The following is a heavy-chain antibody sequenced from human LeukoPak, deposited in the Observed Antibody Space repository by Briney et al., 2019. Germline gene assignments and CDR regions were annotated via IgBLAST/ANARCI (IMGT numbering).Heavy chain of an antibody. CDR2: IYYSGST. J-gene: IGHJ5*02. V-gene: IGHV4-39*01. D-gene: IGHD6-6*01. Sequence: SETLSLTCTVSGGSISSSSYYWGWIRQPPGKGLEWIGSIYYSGSTYYNPSLKSRVTISVDTSKNQFSLKLSSVTAADTAVYYCARPGGSSSRWFDPWGQGTLVTVSS. CDR3: ARPGGSSSRWFDP. CDR1: GGSISSSSYY.